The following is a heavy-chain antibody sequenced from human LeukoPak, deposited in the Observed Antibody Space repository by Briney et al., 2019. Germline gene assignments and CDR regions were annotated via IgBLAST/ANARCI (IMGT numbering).Heavy chain of an antibody. Sequence: GSLRPSWAAFGFTFHSYSMNWVRQAPGKGLEGGSSISSSSSYIYYADSVKGRFTISRDNAKNSLYLQMNSLRAEDTAVYYCARDYCSSTSCHGDYWGQGTLVTVSS. CDR3: ARDYCSSTSCHGDY. V-gene: IGHV3-21*01. J-gene: IGHJ4*02. CDR2: ISSSSSYI. CDR1: GFTFHSYS. D-gene: IGHD2-2*01.